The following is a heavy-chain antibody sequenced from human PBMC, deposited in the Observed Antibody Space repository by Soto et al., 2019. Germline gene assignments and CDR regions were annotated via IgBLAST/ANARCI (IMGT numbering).Heavy chain of an antibody. J-gene: IGHJ6*03. CDR2: ISAYNGYT. CDR3: ARFTATNYYYYYMDV. CDR1: GYTFTSYG. V-gene: IGHV1-18*01. D-gene: IGHD2-15*01. Sequence: QVQLVQSGAEVKKPGASVKVSCKASGYTFTSYGISWVRQAPGQGLEWMGWISAYNGYTNYAQKLQGRVTMTTDTSTSTAYMELRSLRSDDTAAYYCARFTATNYYYYYMDVWGKGTTVTVSS.